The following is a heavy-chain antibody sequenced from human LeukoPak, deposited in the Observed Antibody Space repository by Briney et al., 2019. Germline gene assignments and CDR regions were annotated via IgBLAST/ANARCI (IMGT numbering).Heavy chain of an antibody. CDR1: GYTFTIYY. V-gene: IGHV1-46*01. CDR2: INPSGGST. CDR3: ARNGGSGSYYEAYYFDY. D-gene: IGHD3-10*01. Sequence: ASVTVSCTASGYTFTIYYMHWVRQAPGQGLEWMGIINPSGGSTSYAQKFQGRVTMTRDTSTSTVYMELSSLRSEDTAVYYCARNGGSGSYYEAYYFDYWGQGTLVTVSS. J-gene: IGHJ4*02.